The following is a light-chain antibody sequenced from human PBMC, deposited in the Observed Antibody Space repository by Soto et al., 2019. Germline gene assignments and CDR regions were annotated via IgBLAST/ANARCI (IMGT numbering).Light chain of an antibody. V-gene: IGKV3-20*01. CDR1: QSVSSSY. Sequence: EIVLTQSPGTLSLSPGERATLSCRASQSVSSSYLAWYQQKPGQAPRLLIYGAFSRATGIPDRFSGSGSGTDFTLTISRLEPEDFAVYYCQHYGRSPAFGGGTKVEIK. CDR2: GAF. CDR3: QHYGRSPA. J-gene: IGKJ4*01.